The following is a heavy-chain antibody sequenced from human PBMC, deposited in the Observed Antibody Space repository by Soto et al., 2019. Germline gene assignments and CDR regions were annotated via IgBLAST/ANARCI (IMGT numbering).Heavy chain of an antibody. D-gene: IGHD3-22*01. J-gene: IGHJ3*02. CDR1: VSSISSRNYY. CDR2: IYIRGYT. V-gene: IGHV4-31*03. CDR3: ASEGGSYDSGGYFIRGAVDI. Sequence: SDTPSLSCSSSVSSISSRNYYWPRIRHHPVKCLDWIGNIYIRGYTYDSPTRQSRLTISVDTSKNQFSLELTSVTAAETAVDYCASEGGSYDSGGYFIRGAVDIWGHGRLVT.